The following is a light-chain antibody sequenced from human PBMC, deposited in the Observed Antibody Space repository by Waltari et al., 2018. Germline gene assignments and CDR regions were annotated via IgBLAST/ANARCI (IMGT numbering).Light chain of an antibody. J-gene: IGKJ2*01. CDR2: DTS. CDR3: QQVNTYPLYT. Sequence: AIQLTQSPSFLSATVGDRVTINCRASQGISSSLAWYQQKPGNPPQHLIYDTSSLKSGVPSRFSGSGSGTDFTLTIDSLQPEDFATYYCQQVNTYPLYTFGQGTKL. V-gene: IGKV1-13*02. CDR1: QGISSS.